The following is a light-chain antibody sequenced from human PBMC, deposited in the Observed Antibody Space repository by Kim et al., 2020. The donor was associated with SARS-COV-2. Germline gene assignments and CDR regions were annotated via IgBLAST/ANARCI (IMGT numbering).Light chain of an antibody. CDR1: QSVRRN. Sequence: SPGERATLSCRASQSVRRNLAWYQQKPARAPRLLIYCASTRATGIPARCSGSWSGTEFTLTISSLQSEDFAVYYCHQYNDWPPGDTFGQGTKLEIK. CDR3: HQYNDWPPGDT. J-gene: IGKJ2*01. V-gene: IGKV3-15*01. CDR2: CAS.